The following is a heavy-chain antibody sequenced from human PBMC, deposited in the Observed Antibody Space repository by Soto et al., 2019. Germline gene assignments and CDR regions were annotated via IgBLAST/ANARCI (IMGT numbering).Heavy chain of an antibody. J-gene: IGHJ6*02. CDR2: VVPEDGET. V-gene: IGHV1-69-2*01. Sequence: EVQLVQSGAEVKKPGATVKISCKVSGFKFIDYYLYWVQQAPGKALEWMGRVVPEDGETVYSEKFQGRLTITADTSRDIAHMELSGLRSEDTAVYFCATTTAVIVAQGPMDVWGQGTTVIVSS. D-gene: IGHD2-21*01. CDR3: ATTTAVIVAQGPMDV. CDR1: GFKFIDYY.